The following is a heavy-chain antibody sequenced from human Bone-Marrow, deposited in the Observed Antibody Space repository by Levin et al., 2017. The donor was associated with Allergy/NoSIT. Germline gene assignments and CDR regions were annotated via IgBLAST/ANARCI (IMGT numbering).Heavy chain of an antibody. CDR2: IYWNGDT. CDR1: GFSLTTSGVG. Sequence: SGPTLVKPTQTLTLTCTFSGFSLTTSGVGVGWIRQPPGKPLEWLALIYWNGDTRYSPSLETRLTIAKDTPQNQVALTMTNMEPVDTATYYCAHITPYRYYDFWRLDYWYLDLWGRGTRVTVYS. V-gene: IGHV2-5*01. CDR3: AHITPYRYYDFWRLDYWYLDL. J-gene: IGHJ2*01. D-gene: IGHD3-3*01.